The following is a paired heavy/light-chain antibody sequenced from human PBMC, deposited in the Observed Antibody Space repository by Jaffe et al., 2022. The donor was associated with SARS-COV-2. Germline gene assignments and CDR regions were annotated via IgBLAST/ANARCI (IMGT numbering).Heavy chain of an antibody. CDR3: ARDHCNGDDCYNF. J-gene: IGHJ4*02. V-gene: IGHV4-34*01. CDR1: GGSVSGYY. CDR2: ITHRGKT. D-gene: IGHD2-21*02. Sequence: QVQLQQWGAGLLKPSETVSLTCGVYGGSVSGYYWSWVRQPPGKGLEWIGEITHRGKTNYSPSLKSRVTISVDTSKNQVSLKLRSVTAADTAVYYCARDHCNGDDCYNFWGQGTLVTVSS.
Light chain of an antibody. CDR2: AAS. CDR1: QGIRND. V-gene: IGKV1-17*01. J-gene: IGKJ2*01. Sequence: DIQMTQSPSSLSASVGDRVTITCRASQGIRNDLGWYQQEPGKAPKRLIYAASSLQSGVPSRFSGSVSGTEFTLTISSLQPEDFATYYCLQHNVYPYTFGQGTKLEIK. CDR3: LQHNVYPYT.